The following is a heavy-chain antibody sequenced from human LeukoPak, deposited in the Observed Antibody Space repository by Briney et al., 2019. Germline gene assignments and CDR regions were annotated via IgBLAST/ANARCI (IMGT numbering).Heavy chain of an antibody. CDR1: GYTFTSYG. CDR2: ISAYNGNT. V-gene: IGHV1-18*01. CDR3: ARDFSITGTTSYNWFDP. J-gene: IGHJ5*02. Sequence: ASVKVSCKASGYTFTSYGISWVRQAPGQGLEWMGWISAYNGNTNYAQKLQGRVTMTTDTSTSTAYMELRSLRSDDTAVYYCARDFSITGTTSYNWFDPWGQGTLVTVSS. D-gene: IGHD1-20*01.